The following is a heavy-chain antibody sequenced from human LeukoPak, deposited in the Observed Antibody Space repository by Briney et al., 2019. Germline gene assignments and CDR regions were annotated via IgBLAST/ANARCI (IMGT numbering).Heavy chain of an antibody. J-gene: IGHJ4*02. CDR1: GFTFSSYG. CDR2: IRYDGSNK. V-gene: IGHV3-30*02. D-gene: IGHD5-24*01. Sequence: GGSLRLSCAASGFTFSSYGMHWVHQAPGKGLEWVAFIRYDGSNKYYADSVKGRFTISRDNAKNSLYLQMNSLRAEDTAVYYCASSDGYKFPFDYWGQGTLVTVSS. CDR3: ASSDGYKFPFDY.